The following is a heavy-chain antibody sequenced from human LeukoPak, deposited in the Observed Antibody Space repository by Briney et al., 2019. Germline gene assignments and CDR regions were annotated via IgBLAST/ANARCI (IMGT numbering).Heavy chain of an antibody. CDR3: ARQTDYDILTGTQRGYGMDV. Sequence: PSETLSLTCNVSGGSIVSSNHYWGWIRQPPGKGLEWIGSIYYSGRTYSNPSLKSRVTISVDMYENQFSLKLNSLTAADTAVHYCARQTDYDILTGTQRGYGMDVWGQGTTVTVSS. CDR2: IYYSGRT. CDR1: GGSIVSSNHY. J-gene: IGHJ6*02. V-gene: IGHV4-39*01. D-gene: IGHD3-9*01.